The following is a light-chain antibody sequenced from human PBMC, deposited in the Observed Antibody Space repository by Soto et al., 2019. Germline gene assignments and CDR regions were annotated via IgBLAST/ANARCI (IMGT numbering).Light chain of an antibody. J-gene: IGLJ2*01. CDR1: SSDIGRYDY. CDR2: DVS. Sequence: QSALTQPASVSGSPGQSITISCTGTSSDIGRYDYVSWYQQHPGKAPKVIIYDVSYRPSGVSNRFSASKSGNTASLTISWLQSEDEADYYCSSYTSTTVEFGGGTKLTVL. CDR3: SSYTSTTVE. V-gene: IGLV2-14*01.